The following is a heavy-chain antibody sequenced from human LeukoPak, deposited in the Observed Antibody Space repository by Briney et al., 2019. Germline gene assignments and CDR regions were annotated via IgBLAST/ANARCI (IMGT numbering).Heavy chain of an antibody. V-gene: IGHV4-39*01. D-gene: IGHD2-15*01. CDR2: IYYSGST. CDR1: GGSISSSSYY. J-gene: IGHJ4*02. CDR3: ARHVPLGPQNLVVAAAILGDFDY. Sequence: SETLSLTCTVSGGSISSSSYYWGWIRQPPGKGLEWIGSIYYSGSTYYNPSLKSRVTISVDTSKNQFSLKLSSVTAADTAVYYCARHVPLGPQNLVVAAAILGDFDYWGQGTLVTVSS.